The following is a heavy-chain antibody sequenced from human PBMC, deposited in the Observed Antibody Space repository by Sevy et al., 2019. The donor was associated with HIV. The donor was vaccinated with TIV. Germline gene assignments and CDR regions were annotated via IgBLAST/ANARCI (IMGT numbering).Heavy chain of an antibody. J-gene: IGHJ6*03. D-gene: IGHD2-15*01. V-gene: IGHV4-34*01. Sequence: SETLSLTCAVYGGSFSGYYWSWIRQPPGKGLEWIGEINHSGSTNYNPSLKSRVTISVDTSKNQFSLKLSSVTAADTAGYYCARCVVVAATGWGYYYYYYMDVWGKGTTVTVSS. CDR1: GGSFSGYY. CDR3: ARCVVVAATGWGYYYYYYMDV. CDR2: INHSGST.